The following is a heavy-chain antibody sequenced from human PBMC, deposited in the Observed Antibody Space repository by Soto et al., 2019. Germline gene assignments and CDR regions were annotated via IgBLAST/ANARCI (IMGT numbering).Heavy chain of an antibody. Sequence: TLSLTCTVSGGSISSGGYYWRWIRQHPGKGLEWIGYIYYSGSTYYNPSLKSRVTISVDTSKNQFSLKLSSVTAADTAVYYCARAWELLTIDYWGQGTLVTVSS. D-gene: IGHD1-26*01. CDR1: GGSISSGGYY. V-gene: IGHV4-31*03. CDR2: IYYSGST. CDR3: ARAWELLTIDY. J-gene: IGHJ4*02.